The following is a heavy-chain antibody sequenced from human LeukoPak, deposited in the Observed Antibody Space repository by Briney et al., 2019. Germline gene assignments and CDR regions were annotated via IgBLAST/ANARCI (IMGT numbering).Heavy chain of an antibody. Sequence: QSGGSLRLSCTASGFTFDNYAMSWFRQAPGKGLEWVGFIRSKIYGGTTEYAAFVKGRFTISRDDSTSMAYLQMTSLKSEDTAVYYCVRYSGDADYWGQGTLVTVSS. CDR1: GFTFDNYA. D-gene: IGHD5-12*01. J-gene: IGHJ4*02. CDR2: IRSKIYGGTT. V-gene: IGHV3-49*03. CDR3: VRYSGDADY.